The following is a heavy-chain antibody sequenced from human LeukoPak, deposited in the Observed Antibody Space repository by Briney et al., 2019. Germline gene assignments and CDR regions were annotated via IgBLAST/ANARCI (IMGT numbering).Heavy chain of an antibody. Sequence: PGGSLRLSCAASGFTFSSYSMNWVRQAPGKGLEWVSSISSSSSYIYYADSVKGRFTISRGNAKNSLYLQMNSLRAEDTAVYYCARDLRSSGWYYFDYWGQGTLVTVSS. J-gene: IGHJ4*02. D-gene: IGHD6-19*01. CDR2: ISSSSSYI. CDR3: ARDLRSSGWYYFDY. V-gene: IGHV3-21*01. CDR1: GFTFSSYS.